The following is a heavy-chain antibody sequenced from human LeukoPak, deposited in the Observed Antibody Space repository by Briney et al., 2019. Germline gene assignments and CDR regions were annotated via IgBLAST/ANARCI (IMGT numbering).Heavy chain of an antibody. Sequence: PSETLSLTCTVSGGSISSSSYYWGWIRQPPGKGLEWIGSIYYSGSTYYNPSLKSRVTISVDTSKNQFSLKLSSVTAADTAVYYCASQDYGDYVKSLLEDWGQGTLVTVSS. V-gene: IGHV4-39*07. CDR3: ASQDYGDYVKSLLED. CDR2: IYYSGST. D-gene: IGHD4-17*01. J-gene: IGHJ4*02. CDR1: GGSISSSSYY.